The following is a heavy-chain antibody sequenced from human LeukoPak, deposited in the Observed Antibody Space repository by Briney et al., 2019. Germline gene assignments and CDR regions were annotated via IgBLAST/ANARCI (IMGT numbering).Heavy chain of an antibody. J-gene: IGHJ6*02. CDR3: ARDYTRLWFGESYGMDV. CDR2: SSSSGTTI. V-gene: IGHV3-11*01. CDR1: GFTLSDYY. D-gene: IGHD3-10*01. Sequence: GGCLRLSCAASGFTLSDYYMSWIRQAPGKGLEGESYSSSSGTTIYYADSVKGRFAISSDNAKNSLYLQKNSLRAEDTAVDYCARDYTRLWFGESYGMDVWGQGTTVTVSS.